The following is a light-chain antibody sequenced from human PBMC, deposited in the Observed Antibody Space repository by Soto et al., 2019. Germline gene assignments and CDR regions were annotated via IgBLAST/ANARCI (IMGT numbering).Light chain of an antibody. V-gene: IGLV2-11*01. Sequence: QSALTQPRSVSGPPGQSVSISCSGTSSDVGTYNYVSWYQQHPGKAPKLMIYDVSKRPSGVPDRFSGSKSGNTASLTISGLQAEDEADYYCVAWDDSLNGWVFGGGTKLTVL. CDR1: SSDVGTYNY. CDR3: VAWDDSLNGWV. J-gene: IGLJ3*02. CDR2: DVS.